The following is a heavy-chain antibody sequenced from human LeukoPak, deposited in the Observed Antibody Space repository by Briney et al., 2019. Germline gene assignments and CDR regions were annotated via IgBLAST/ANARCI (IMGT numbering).Heavy chain of an antibody. V-gene: IGHV3-23*01. Sequence: GGSLRLSCEASGFTFSTYALSWVRQAPGKGLEWVSVISGSRDSAYYADSVKGRFTISRDNSKNTLYLEMNSLRAEDTAVYYCAKDYDSSGYYYVEDYFDYWGQGTLVTVSS. J-gene: IGHJ4*02. CDR3: AKDYDSSGYYYVEDYFDY. CDR2: ISGSRDSA. CDR1: GFTFSTYA. D-gene: IGHD3-22*01.